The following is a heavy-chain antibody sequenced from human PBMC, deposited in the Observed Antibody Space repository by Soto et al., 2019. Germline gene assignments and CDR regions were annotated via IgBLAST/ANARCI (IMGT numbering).Heavy chain of an antibody. V-gene: IGHV1-69*19. J-gene: IGHJ4*02. CDR3: AREVQVHTPAFVY. Sequence: QVQLVQSGAEMKKPGSSVKVSCQSSGGTFNTYAMNWVRQAPGQGPEWMGDISPMFGAANYAPKFQGRVTIPADESTGTSYMQLSSLTSEYTALYFCAREVQVHTPAFVYWGQGTLVTVSS. D-gene: IGHD3-10*01. CDR2: ISPMFGAA. CDR1: GGTFNTYA.